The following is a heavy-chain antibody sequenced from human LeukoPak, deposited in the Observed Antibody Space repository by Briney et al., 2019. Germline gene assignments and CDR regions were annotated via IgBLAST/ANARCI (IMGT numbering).Heavy chain of an antibody. J-gene: IGHJ4*02. D-gene: IGHD6-13*01. CDR2: IYYSGST. V-gene: IGHV4-31*03. CDR1: GGSLSSGGYY. CDR3: ARGSKAAPGTFDY. Sequence: SETLSLACTVSGGSLSSGGYYWSWIRQHPGKGLEWIGYIYYSGSTFYNPSLKSRVIISIDTSKNQFSLKLSSVTAADTAVYYCARGSKAAPGTFDYWGQGTLVTVSS.